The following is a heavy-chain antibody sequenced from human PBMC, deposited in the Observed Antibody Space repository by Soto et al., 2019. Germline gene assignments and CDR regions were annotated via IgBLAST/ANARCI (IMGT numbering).Heavy chain of an antibody. CDR2: IVVGSGNT. J-gene: IGHJ6*03. V-gene: IGHV1-58*02. CDR1: GFTFTSSA. D-gene: IGHD3-9*01. CDR3: AAKRDQTGPVYSYYMDV. Sequence: SVKVSCKASGFTFTSSAMQWVRQARGQRLEWIGWIVVGSGNTNYAQKFQERVTITRDMSTSTAYMELSSLRSEDTAVYYCAAKRDQTGPVYSYYMDVWGKGTTVTVAS.